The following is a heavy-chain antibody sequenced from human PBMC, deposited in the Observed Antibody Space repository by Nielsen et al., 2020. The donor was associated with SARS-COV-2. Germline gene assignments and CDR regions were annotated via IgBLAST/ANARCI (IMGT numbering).Heavy chain of an antibody. CDR3: AREGRDDSGTERRGMDV. CDR1: GYTFTTYW. J-gene: IGHJ3*01. V-gene: IGHV5-51*01. CDR2: IYPGDSDT. D-gene: IGHD3-10*01. Sequence: KVSCKTSGYTFTTYWIGWVRQMPGKGLEWMGIIYPGDSDTRYSPSFQGQVTISADKSISTTYLQWRSLKASDTAMYYCAREGRDDSGTERRGMDVWGQGTEVTVSS.